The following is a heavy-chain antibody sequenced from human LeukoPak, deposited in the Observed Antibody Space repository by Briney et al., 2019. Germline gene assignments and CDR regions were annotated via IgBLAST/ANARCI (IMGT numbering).Heavy chain of an antibody. D-gene: IGHD6-19*01. J-gene: IGHJ6*02. CDR3: ARSSSPILGYYYYGMDV. V-gene: IGHV3-21*01. CDR2: ISSSSSYI. CDR1: GFTFSSYS. Sequence: GGSLRLSCAASGFTFSSYSMNWVRQAPGKGLEWVSSISSSSSYIYYADSVKGRFTISRDNAKNSLYPQMNSLRAEDTAVYYCARSSSPILGYYYYGMDVWGQGTTVAVSS.